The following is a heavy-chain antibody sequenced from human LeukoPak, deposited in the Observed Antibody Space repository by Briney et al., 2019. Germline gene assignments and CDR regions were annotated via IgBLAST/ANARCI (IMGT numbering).Heavy chain of an antibody. V-gene: IGHV3-30*18. CDR2: ISYDGNNR. CDR1: RFTFSSYG. Sequence: GRSLRLSCAASRFTFSSYGMHWVRQAPGKGLEWVAVISYDGNNRYYADSVKGRFTISRYNSKNTLYLQMNSLRAEDMAVYYCAKVKGEVIGAFDIWGQGTMVTVSS. J-gene: IGHJ3*02. D-gene: IGHD3-16*01. CDR3: AKVKGEVIGAFDI.